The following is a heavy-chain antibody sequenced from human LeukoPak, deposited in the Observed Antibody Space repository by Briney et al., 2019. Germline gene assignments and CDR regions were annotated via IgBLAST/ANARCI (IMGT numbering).Heavy chain of an antibody. J-gene: IGHJ3*02. CDR1: GFTFRNYV. D-gene: IGHD3-3*01. CDR3: KGGPIFGVVIHDAFDI. Sequence: GGSLRLSCAASGFTFRNYVIHWVRQAPGKGLEWVAVISYDGSNKYYADSVKGRFTISRDNSKNTLYLQMNSLRAEDTAVYYCKGGPIFGVVIHDAFDIWGQGTMVTVSS. CDR2: ISYDGSNK. V-gene: IGHV3-30*03.